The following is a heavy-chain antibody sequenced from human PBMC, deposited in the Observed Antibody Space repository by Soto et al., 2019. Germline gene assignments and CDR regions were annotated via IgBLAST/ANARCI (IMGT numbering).Heavy chain of an antibody. J-gene: IGHJ3*02. CDR1: GGSISSGGYY. CDR2: IYYSGST. CDR3: ARDPTSYYYDSSALGAHAFDI. Sequence: SETLSLTCTVSGGSISSGGYYWSWIRQHPGKGLEWIGYIYYSGSTYYNPSLKSRVTISVDTSKNQFSLKLSSVTVADTAVYYCARDPTSYYYDSSALGAHAFDIWGQGTMVTVSS. D-gene: IGHD3-22*01. V-gene: IGHV4-31*03.